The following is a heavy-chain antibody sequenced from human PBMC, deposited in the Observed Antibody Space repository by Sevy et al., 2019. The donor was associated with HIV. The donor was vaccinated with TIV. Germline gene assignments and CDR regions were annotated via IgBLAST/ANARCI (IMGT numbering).Heavy chain of an antibody. CDR3: ATHLPDDYETSGGLDY. J-gene: IGHJ4*02. CDR1: GYTVSELS. CDR2: FDPEDDKN. Sequence: ASVKVSCKVSGYTVSELSMHWVRQTPEGLEWMGGFDPEDDKNIYAQKFQGRVTMTEDTSTDTAYMELWSLRSEDTAVYYCATHLPDDYETSGGLDYWGQGTLVTVSS. V-gene: IGHV1-24*01. D-gene: IGHD3-22*01.